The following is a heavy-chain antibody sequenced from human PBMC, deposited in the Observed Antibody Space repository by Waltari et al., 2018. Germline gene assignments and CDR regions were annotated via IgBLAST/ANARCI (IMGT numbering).Heavy chain of an antibody. CDR3: AKDLRDDGIWDMDS. CDR2: IYGGGSGRT. Sequence: LQSGGVFVQPGGSVRLSCEGFGFTFRRYTMNWVRQARGKGLEWVSGIYGGGSGRTFYAESGKGRFTVSRDDFKKTVYLEMNSLRVDDTALYYCAKDLRDDGIWDMDSWGQGTLVTVSS. J-gene: IGHJ4*02. CDR1: GFTFRRYT. V-gene: IGHV3-23*01. D-gene: IGHD2-15*01.